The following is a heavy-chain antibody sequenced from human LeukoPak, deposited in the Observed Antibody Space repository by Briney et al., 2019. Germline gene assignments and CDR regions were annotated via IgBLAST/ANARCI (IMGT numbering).Heavy chain of an antibody. V-gene: IGHV4-31*03. J-gene: IGHJ3*02. CDR1: GGSISSGGYY. CDR3: ARVKGGAFDI. CDR2: IYYSGST. Sequence: SETLSLTYTVSGGSISSGGYYWSWIRQHPGKGLEWIGYIYYSGSTYYNPSLKSRVTISVDTSKNQFSLKLSSVTAADTAVCYCARVKGGAFDIWGQGTMVTVSS.